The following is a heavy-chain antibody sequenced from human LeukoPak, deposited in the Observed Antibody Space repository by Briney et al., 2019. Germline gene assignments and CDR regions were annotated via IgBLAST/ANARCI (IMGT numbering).Heavy chain of an antibody. CDR2: ISGSGGST. V-gene: IGHV3-23*01. CDR1: GFTFSSYG. D-gene: IGHD4-17*01. J-gene: IGHJ4*02. CDR3: AKYGYGDYFFFVDY. Sequence: GGSLRLSCAASGFTFSSYGMSWVRQAPGKGLEWVSAISGSGGSTYYADSVKGRFTISRDNSKNTLYLQMNSLRAEDTAVYYCAKYGYGDYFFFVDYWGQGTLVTVSS.